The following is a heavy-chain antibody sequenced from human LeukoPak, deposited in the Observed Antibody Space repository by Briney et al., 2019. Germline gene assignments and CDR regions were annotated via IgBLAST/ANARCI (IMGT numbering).Heavy chain of an antibody. CDR2: IYHSGST. J-gene: IGHJ4*02. CDR1: GYSISSGYY. D-gene: IGHD3-9*01. CDR3: AGLYYDILTGYTSSFDY. V-gene: IGHV4-38-2*01. Sequence: PSETLSLTCAVSGYSISSGYYWAWIRQPPGKGLEWIGSIYHSGSTYYNPSLKSRVSISVDTSKNQFSLKLSSVTAADTAVYYCAGLYYDILTGYTSSFDYWGQGTLVTVSS.